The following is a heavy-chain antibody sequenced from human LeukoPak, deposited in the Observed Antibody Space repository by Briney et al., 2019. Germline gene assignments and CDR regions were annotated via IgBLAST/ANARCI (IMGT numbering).Heavy chain of an antibody. V-gene: IGHV6-1*01. D-gene: IGHD6-13*01. Sequence: SQTLSLTCVISGDSVSSNSAAWNWIRQSPSRGLEWLGRTFYRSKCYNDYAVSVKSRITINPDTSKNQFSLQLDSVTPEDTAVYYCARAGKYSSSTYGMDVWGQGTTVTVSS. CDR3: ARAGKYSSSTYGMDV. CDR1: GDSVSSNSAA. J-gene: IGHJ6*02. CDR2: TFYRSKCYN.